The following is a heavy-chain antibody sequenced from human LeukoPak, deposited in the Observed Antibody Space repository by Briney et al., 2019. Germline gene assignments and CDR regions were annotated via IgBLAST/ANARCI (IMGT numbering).Heavy chain of an antibody. V-gene: IGHV4-61*01. CDR2: IYYSGST. Sequence: SETLSFTCTVSGGSVSSGSYYWSWIRQPPGKGLEWIGYIYYSGSTNYNPSLKSRVTISVDTSKNQFSLKLSSVTAADTAVYYCARREAAIDAFDIWGQGTMVTISS. CDR1: GGSVSSGSYY. D-gene: IGHD1-26*01. J-gene: IGHJ3*02. CDR3: ARREAAIDAFDI.